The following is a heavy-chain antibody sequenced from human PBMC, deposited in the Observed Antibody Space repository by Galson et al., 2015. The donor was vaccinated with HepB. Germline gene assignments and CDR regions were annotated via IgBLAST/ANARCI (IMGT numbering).Heavy chain of an antibody. Sequence: SLRLSCAASGFTFSHYGMNWVRQAPGKGLEWVSSISCSGGSTYYADSVKGRFTISRDKFKNTLYLQMNSLRAEDTAVYYCLCDGFPGYSYYHLAVWGQGTTVTVSS. J-gene: IGHJ6*02. D-gene: IGHD5-24*01. CDR2: ISCSGGST. V-gene: IGHV3-23*01. CDR3: LCDGFPGYSYYHLAV. CDR1: GFTFSHYG.